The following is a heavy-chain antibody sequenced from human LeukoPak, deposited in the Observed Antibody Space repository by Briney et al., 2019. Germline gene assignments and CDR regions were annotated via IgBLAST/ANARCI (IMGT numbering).Heavy chain of an antibody. Sequence: GGSLTLSCQVSGFTFRRYVLHWVRQAPDKGLEWVAVISYDGSKEEYRDAVKGRFTISRDNSKNTLYLQMNSLRAEDTAVYYCARVFWTDEYGGDKPPAYWGQGTLVTVSS. CDR2: ISYDGSKE. V-gene: IGHV3-30*10. CDR3: ARVFWTDEYGGDKPPAY. J-gene: IGHJ1*01. CDR1: GFTFRRYV. D-gene: IGHD4-23*01.